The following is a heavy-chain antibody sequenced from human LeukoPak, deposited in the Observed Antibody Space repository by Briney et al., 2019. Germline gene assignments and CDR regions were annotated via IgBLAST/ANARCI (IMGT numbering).Heavy chain of an antibody. CDR3: VRGYSNAYDH. J-gene: IGHJ5*02. CDR1: GDSVSSNSVA. Sequence: SQTLSLTCDISGDSVSSNSVAWHWIRQSPSRGLEWLGNTYYRSKWYNDYAVSVKSRISINPDTSKSQFSLQLNSVTPEDTAVYYCVRGYSNAYDHWGQGTLVTVSS. CDR2: TYYRSKWYN. V-gene: IGHV6-1*01. D-gene: IGHD4-11*01.